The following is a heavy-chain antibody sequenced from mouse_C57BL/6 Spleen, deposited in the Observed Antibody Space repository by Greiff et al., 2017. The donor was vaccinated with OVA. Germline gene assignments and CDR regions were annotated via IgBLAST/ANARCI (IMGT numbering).Heavy chain of an antibody. D-gene: IGHD3-3*01. CDR3: ARKGFYSPYYYDY. J-gene: IGHJ2*01. V-gene: IGHV1-55*01. CDR2: IYPGSGST. Sequence: QVQLQQSGAELVKPGASVKMSCKASGYTFTSYWITWVKQRPGQGLEWIGDIYPGSGSTNYNEKFKSKATLTVDTSSSTAYMQLSSLTSEDSAVYYCARKGFYSPYYYDYWGQGTTLTVSS. CDR1: GYTFTSYW.